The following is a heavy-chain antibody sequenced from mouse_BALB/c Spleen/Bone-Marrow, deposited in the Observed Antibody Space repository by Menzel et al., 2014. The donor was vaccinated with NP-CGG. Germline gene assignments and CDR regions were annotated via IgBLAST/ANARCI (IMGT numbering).Heavy chain of an antibody. D-gene: IGHD2-4*01. V-gene: IGHV14-3*02. J-gene: IGHJ3*01. CDR3: ARGDYGAFTY. Sequence: EVQLQQSGAELVKPGASVKLSCTASGCNIKDTYVHWVKQRPEQGLEWIARIDPANGNTKYDPKFQGKATITADTSSNTAYLQLGSLTSEDTAVYYCARGDYGAFTYWGQGTLVTVSA. CDR2: IDPANGNT. CDR1: GCNIKDTY.